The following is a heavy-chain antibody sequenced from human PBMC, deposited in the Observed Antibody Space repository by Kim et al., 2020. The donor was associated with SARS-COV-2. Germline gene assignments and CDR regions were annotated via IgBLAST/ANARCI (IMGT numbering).Heavy chain of an antibody. CDR3: ARFPHYYDSSGYYYYYGMDV. D-gene: IGHD3-22*01. Sequence: SETLSLTCTVSGGSVSSGSYYWSWIRQPPGKGLEWIGYIYYSGSTNYNPSLKSRVTISVDTSKNQFSLKLSSVTAADTAVYYCARFPHYYDSSGYYYYYGMDVWGQGTTVTVSS. CDR1: GGSVSSGSYY. CDR2: IYYSGST. V-gene: IGHV4-61*01. J-gene: IGHJ6*02.